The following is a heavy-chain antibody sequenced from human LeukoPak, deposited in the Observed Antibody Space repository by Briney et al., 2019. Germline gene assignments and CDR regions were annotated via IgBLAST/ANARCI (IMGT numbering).Heavy chain of an antibody. CDR1: GGSVDTIDYY. CDR2: MYHTGSS. D-gene: IGHD1-26*01. V-gene: IGHV4-61*08. CDR3: AGDQGGSAHRHAFDI. J-gene: IGHJ3*02. Sequence: PSETLSLTCTVSGGSVDTIDYYWSWIRQPPGKGLEWIGYMYHTGSSIYSPSLKSRLTISVDTSRNQFTLNLSSMTAADTAVYYCAGDQGGSAHRHAFDIRGQGTLVTVSS.